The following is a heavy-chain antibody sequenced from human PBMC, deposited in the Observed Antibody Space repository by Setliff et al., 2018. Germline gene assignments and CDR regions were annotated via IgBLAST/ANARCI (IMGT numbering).Heavy chain of an antibody. CDR2: IYYSGST. J-gene: IGHJ4*02. CDR3: ARTPDGFLGDGYNLNTLGYFDS. V-gene: IGHV4-39*07. CDR1: GGSISSSSYY. D-gene: IGHD3-3*01. Sequence: SETLSLTCTVSGGSISSSSYYWGWIRQPPGKGLEWIGIIYYSGSTYYNPSLKSRVTISVDTSKNQFSLKLSSVTAADTAVYYCARTPDGFLGDGYNLNTLGYFDSWGQGTLVTSPQ.